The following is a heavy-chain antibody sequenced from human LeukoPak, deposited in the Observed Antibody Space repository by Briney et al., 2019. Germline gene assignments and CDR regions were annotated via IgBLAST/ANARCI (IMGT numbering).Heavy chain of an antibody. CDR2: TSGSGGST. CDR3: AKEDNPRGLILEQRTPFDY. CDR1: GFTFSSYA. J-gene: IGHJ4*02. V-gene: IGHV3-23*01. D-gene: IGHD1/OR15-1a*01. Sequence: GGSLRLSCAASGFTFSSYAMSWVRQAPGKGLEWVSATSGSGGSTYYADSVKGRFTISRDNSKNTLYLQMNSLRAEDTAVYYCAKEDNPRGLILEQRTPFDYWGQGTLVTVSS.